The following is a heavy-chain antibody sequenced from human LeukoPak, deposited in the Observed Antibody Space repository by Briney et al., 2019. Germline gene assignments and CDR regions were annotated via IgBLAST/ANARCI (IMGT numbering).Heavy chain of an antibody. V-gene: IGHV3-23*01. J-gene: IGHJ4*02. Sequence: GGSLRLSCAASGFTFSSYAMSCVRQAPGKGLEWVSAISGSGGSTYYADSVKGRFTISRDNSKNTLYLQVNSLRAEDTAVYYCAKDRGEGYDRGPLFDYWGQGTLVTVSS. D-gene: IGHD3-22*01. CDR2: ISGSGGST. CDR3: AKDRGEGYDRGPLFDY. CDR1: GFTFSSYA.